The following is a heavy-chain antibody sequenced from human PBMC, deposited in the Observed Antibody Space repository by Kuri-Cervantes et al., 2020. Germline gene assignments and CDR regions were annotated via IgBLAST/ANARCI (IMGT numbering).Heavy chain of an antibody. V-gene: IGHV4-30-2*01. D-gene: IGHD3-10*02. CDR1: GGSISSGGYS. CDR3: ARGVLLCGARTCDYFDY. CDR2: IYHSGST. J-gene: IGHJ4*02. Sequence: SETLSLTCAVSGGSISSGGYSWSWIRQPPGKGLEWIGYIYHSGSTYYNPSLKSRVTISVDTSKNQFSLKLSSVTAADTAVYYCARGVLLCGARTCDYFDYWGQGTLVTVSS.